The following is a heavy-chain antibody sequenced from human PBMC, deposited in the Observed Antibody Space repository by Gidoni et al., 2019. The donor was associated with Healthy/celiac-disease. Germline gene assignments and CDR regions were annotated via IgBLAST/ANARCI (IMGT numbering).Heavy chain of an antibody. Sequence: QVTLKESGPVLVKPTETLTLTCTVSGFSLSNARMGVSWIRQPPGKALEWLAHIFSNDEKSYSTSLKSRLTISKDTSKSQVVLTMTNMDPVDTATYYCARHFSGSYGYYYYGMDVWGQGTTVTVSS. CDR2: IFSNDEK. V-gene: IGHV2-26*01. D-gene: IGHD1-26*01. CDR3: ARHFSGSYGYYYYGMDV. J-gene: IGHJ6*02. CDR1: GFSLSNARMG.